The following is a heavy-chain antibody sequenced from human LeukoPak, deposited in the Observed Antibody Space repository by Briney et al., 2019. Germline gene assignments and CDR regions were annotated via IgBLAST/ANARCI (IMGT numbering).Heavy chain of an antibody. CDR3: ANDDEYQLPLTWFDP. CDR1: GFTFSSYA. V-gene: IGHV3-23*01. D-gene: IGHD2-2*01. CDR2: ISGSGGST. Sequence: PGGSLRLSCAASGFTFSSYAMSWVRQAPGKGLEWVSAISGSGGSTYYADSVKGRFTISRDNSKNTLYLQMNSLRAEDTAVYYCANDDEYQLPLTWFDPWGQGTLVTVSS. J-gene: IGHJ5*02.